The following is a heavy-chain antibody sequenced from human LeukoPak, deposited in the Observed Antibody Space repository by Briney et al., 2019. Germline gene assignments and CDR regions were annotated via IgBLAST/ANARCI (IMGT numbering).Heavy chain of an antibody. CDR3: ARGAYYDSSGYYFMYNWFDP. CDR2: IYYSGST. V-gene: IGHV4-39*01. J-gene: IGHJ5*02. CDR1: GGSISSSSYY. Sequence: SETLSLTCTVSGGSISSSSYYWGWIRQPPGKGLVWIGSIYYSGSTYYNPCLKSRVTISVDTFKNQFSLKLSSVTAADTAVYYCARGAYYDSSGYYFMYNWFDPWGQGTLVTVSS. D-gene: IGHD3-22*01.